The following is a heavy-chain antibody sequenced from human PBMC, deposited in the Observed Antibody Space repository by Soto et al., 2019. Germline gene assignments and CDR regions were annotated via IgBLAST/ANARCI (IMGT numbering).Heavy chain of an antibody. J-gene: IGHJ6*02. CDR2: IFYSGTT. Sequence: SETLSLTCTVSGDSICSADYYWSWIRQTPGKGLEWIGHIFYSGTTYYNPSLKSRLTISVDTSKNHFSLRLTSVTAADTAVYYCARDLWVEPELYYYGMDVWGQGTTVTVSS. V-gene: IGHV4-30-4*01. CDR1: GDSICSADYY. CDR3: ARDLWVEPELYYYGMDV. D-gene: IGHD1-1*01.